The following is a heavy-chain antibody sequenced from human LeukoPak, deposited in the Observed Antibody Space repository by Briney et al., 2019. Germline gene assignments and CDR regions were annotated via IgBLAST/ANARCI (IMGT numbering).Heavy chain of an antibody. J-gene: IGHJ4*02. D-gene: IGHD4-23*01. CDR1: GFTFSSYG. CDR3: ASNPAGPTVASGDY. V-gene: IGHV3-30*02. CDR2: IRYDGSNK. Sequence: GGSLRLSCAASGFTFSSYGMHWVRQAPGKGLEWVAFIRYDGSNKYYADSVKGRFTISRDNSKNTLYLQMNGLRAEDTAVYYCASNPAGPTVASGDYWGQGTLVTVSS.